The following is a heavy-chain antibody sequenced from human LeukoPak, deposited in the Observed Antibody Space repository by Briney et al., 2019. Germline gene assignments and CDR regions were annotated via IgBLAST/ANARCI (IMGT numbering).Heavy chain of an antibody. D-gene: IGHD2-15*01. CDR2: ISSSSSTI. Sequence: GGSLRLSCAASGYTFSSYSMYWVRQAPGKGLEWVSYISSSSSTIYYADSVKGRFTISRDNAKNSLYLQMNSLRAEDTAVYYCARRAGYCSGGSCYSLSYYYYYMDVWGKGTTVTVSS. CDR1: GYTFSSYS. V-gene: IGHV3-48*01. CDR3: ARRAGYCSGGSCYSLSYYYYYMDV. J-gene: IGHJ6*03.